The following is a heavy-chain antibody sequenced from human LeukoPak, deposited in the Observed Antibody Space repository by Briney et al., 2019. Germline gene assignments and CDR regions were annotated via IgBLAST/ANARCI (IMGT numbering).Heavy chain of an antibody. J-gene: IGHJ5*02. V-gene: IGHV4-39*07. D-gene: IGHD6-13*01. CDR2: INHSGST. CDR1: GGSISSSSYY. Sequence: SETLSLTCTVSGGSISSSSYYWGWIRQPPGKGLEWIVEINHSGSTNYNPSLKSLVTISVDTSKNQFSLKLSSVTAADTAVYYCARVSSSWANWFDPWGQGTLVTVSS. CDR3: ARVSSSWANWFDP.